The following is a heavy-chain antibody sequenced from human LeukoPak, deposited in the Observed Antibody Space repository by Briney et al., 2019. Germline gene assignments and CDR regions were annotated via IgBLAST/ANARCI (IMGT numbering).Heavy chain of an antibody. Sequence: GGSLRLSCAASGFTFSSYDMDWVRQATGKGLEWVSAIGTAGDTYYPGSVKGRFTISRENAKNSLYLQMNSLRAGDTAVYYCARGKGYQLLSDFDYWGQGTLVTVSS. CDR2: IGTAGDT. CDR3: ARGKGYQLLSDFDY. CDR1: GFTFSSYD. D-gene: IGHD2-2*01. V-gene: IGHV3-13*01. J-gene: IGHJ4*02.